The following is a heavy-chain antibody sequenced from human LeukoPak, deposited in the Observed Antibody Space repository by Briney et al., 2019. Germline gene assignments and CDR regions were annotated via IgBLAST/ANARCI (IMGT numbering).Heavy chain of an antibody. J-gene: IGHJ6*03. V-gene: IGHV3-30*03. Sequence: PGGSLRLSCAASGFTFSSYGMHWVRQAPGKGLEWVAVISYDGSNKYYADSVKGRSTISRDNSKNTLYLQMNSLRAEDTAVYYCARVGPPMVRGVIYYYYYMDVWGKGTTVTISS. CDR3: ARVGPPMVRGVIYYYYYMDV. CDR1: GFTFSSYG. D-gene: IGHD3-10*01. CDR2: ISYDGSNK.